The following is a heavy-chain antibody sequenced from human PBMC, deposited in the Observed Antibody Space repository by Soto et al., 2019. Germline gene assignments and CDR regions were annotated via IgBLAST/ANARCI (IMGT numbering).Heavy chain of an antibody. CDR1: GGTFSSYA. CDR2: IIPIFGTA. J-gene: IGHJ4*02. Sequence: QVQLVQSGAEVKKPGSSVKVSCKASGGTFSSYAISWVRQAPGQGLEWMGGIIPIFGTANYAPKLQGSVMITEEESKSTAYMELSSMRSEETAVYYCAREGRAGYIYWYDYWGQGPLVTVSS. CDR3: AREGRAGYIYWYDY. V-gene: IGHV1-69*12. D-gene: IGHD2-8*02.